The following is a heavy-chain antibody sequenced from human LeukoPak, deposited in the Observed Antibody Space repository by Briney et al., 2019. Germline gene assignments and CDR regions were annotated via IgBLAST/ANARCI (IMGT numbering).Heavy chain of an antibody. V-gene: IGHV3-21*01. CDR3: ATGLEDSNIDY. CDR2: ISGSGRYI. J-gene: IGHJ4*02. Sequence: GGSLRLSCSASGVTFSDYYSMNWVRQAPGKGLEWVSVISGSGRYIYYGDSVRGRFTISRDNAKNSVLLETNSLRVEDTAVYYCATGLEDSNIDYWGQGTLVTVSS. CDR1: GVTFSDYYS.